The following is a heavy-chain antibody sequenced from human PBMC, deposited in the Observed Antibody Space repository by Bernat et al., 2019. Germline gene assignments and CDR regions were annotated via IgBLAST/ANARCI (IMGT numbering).Heavy chain of an antibody. CDR2: IYSGGST. Sequence: EVQLVESGGGLVQPGGSLRLSCVASGFTVSSNYMSWVRQAPGKGLEWVSVIYSGGSTYYADSVKGRFTISRDNSKNTLYLQMNSLRAEDTAVYYCASVRAVAGTPYYYYGMDVWGQGTTVTVSS. J-gene: IGHJ6*02. V-gene: IGHV3-66*01. CDR3: ASVRAVAGTPYYYYGMDV. D-gene: IGHD6-19*01. CDR1: GFTVSSNY.